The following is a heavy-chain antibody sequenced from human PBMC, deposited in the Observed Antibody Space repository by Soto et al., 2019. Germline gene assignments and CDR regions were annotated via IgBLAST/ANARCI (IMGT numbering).Heavy chain of an antibody. J-gene: IGHJ6*02. CDR2: IYHTGST. D-gene: IGHD3-9*01. CDR3: ARDHDIFVSPPRSQYYYYGMDV. V-gene: IGHV4-61*03. Sequence: QLQQSGPGLVKPSETLSLTCTVSGGSVSSSSYYWSWIRQPPGKGLEWIGDIYHTGSTKDNPSPESRVSVSVDASKNLFSLKLTSVATADTAVYYCARDHDIFVSPPRSQYYYYGMDVWGQGTTVTVSS. CDR1: GGSVSSSSYY.